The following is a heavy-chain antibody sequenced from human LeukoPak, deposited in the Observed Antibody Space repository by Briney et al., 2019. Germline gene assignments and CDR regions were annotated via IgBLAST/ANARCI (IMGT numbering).Heavy chain of an antibody. Sequence: GASVKVSCKAFGYTFTGYYMHWVRRAPGQGLEWMGWINPNSGGTNYAQKFQGRVTMTRDTSISTAYMELSRLRSDDTAVYYCARWDIVVVPAAGFDYWGQGTLVTVSS. J-gene: IGHJ4*02. CDR3: ARWDIVVVPAAGFDY. V-gene: IGHV1-2*02. CDR1: GYTFTGYY. D-gene: IGHD2-2*01. CDR2: INPNSGGT.